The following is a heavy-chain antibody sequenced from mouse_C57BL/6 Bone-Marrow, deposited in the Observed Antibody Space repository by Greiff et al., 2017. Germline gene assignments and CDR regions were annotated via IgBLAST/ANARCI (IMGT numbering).Heavy chain of an antibody. CDR1: GFTFSSYT. D-gene: IGHD1-1*01. J-gene: IGHJ1*03. CDR3: SRQITTVLATKYFDV. V-gene: IGHV5-9*01. Sequence: EVKLVESGGGLVKPGGSLKLSCAASGFTFSSYTMSWVRQTPEKRLQWVAAISGGGGNTYYPDSVKGRFTISRDNDKNILYLQMSSLRSEDTDLYDCSRQITTVLATKYFDVWGTGTTVTVSS. CDR2: ISGGGGNT.